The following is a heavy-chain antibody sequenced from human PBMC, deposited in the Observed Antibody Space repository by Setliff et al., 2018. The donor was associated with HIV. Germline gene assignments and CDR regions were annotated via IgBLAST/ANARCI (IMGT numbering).Heavy chain of an antibody. D-gene: IGHD6-19*01. V-gene: IGHV2-5*01. CDR2: IYWNDDK. CDR1: GFSFSTSGVA. CDR3: ARAGPSSGYQY. Sequence: SGPTLVNPTQTLTLTCTFSGFSFSTSGVAVGWIRQPPGKALEWLGIIYWNDDKRYRPSLKHRLTLSKDTSRDQVVLTMTNMDPVDTATYFCARAGPSSGYQYWGQGTLVTVSS. J-gene: IGHJ4*02.